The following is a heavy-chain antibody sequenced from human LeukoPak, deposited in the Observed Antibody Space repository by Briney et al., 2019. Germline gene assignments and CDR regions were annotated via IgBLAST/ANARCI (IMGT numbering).Heavy chain of an antibody. J-gene: IGHJ3*02. CDR3: ASERTYYGYVWGSYRPSDAFDI. CDR2: IKQDGSEK. Sequence: AGGSLRLSCAASGFTFSSYWMSWVRQAPGKGLEWVANIKQDGSEKYYVDSVKGRFTISRDNAKNSLYLQMNSLRAEDTAVYYCASERTYYGYVWGSYRPSDAFDIWGQGTMVTVSS. V-gene: IGHV3-7*01. CDR1: GFTFSSYW. D-gene: IGHD3-16*02.